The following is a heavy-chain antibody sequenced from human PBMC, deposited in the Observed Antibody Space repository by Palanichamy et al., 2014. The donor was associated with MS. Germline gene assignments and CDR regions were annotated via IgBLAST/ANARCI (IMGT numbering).Heavy chain of an antibody. D-gene: IGHD5-18*01. CDR2: IDRSSGDA. Sequence: QVHLVQSGAEVKKPGASVKVSCKTSGYIFTGYYMHWVRQAPGQGLEWMGWIDRSSGDANYAQKFQGRVTMTRDTSISTAHMELSRLRSDDTAVYYCARRGSHGYDHWGQGTLVTVSS. CDR3: ARRGSHGYDH. CDR1: GYIFTGYY. J-gene: IGHJ4*02. V-gene: IGHV1-2*02.